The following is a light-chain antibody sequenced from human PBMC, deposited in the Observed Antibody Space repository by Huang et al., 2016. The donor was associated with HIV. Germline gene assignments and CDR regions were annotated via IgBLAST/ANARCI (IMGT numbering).Light chain of an antibody. V-gene: IGKV2-28*01. CDR1: QSLLHSYGYNY. CDR3: MQALQTPPWT. Sequence: DIVMTQSPLSLPVTPGEPASISCRSSQSLLHSYGYNYLDWDLQKPGQSPQLLIYLGSNRASGVPDRFSCSGSGTDFTLKISRVEAEDVGVYYCMQALQTPPWTFGQGTKVEIK. CDR2: LGS. J-gene: IGKJ1*01.